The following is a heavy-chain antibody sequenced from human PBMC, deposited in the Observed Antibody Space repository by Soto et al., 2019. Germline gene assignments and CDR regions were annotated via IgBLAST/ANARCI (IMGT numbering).Heavy chain of an antibody. Sequence: SETRSLTCAVYGWSFSGYYWSGIRQPPGKGLEWIGEINHSGSTNYNPSLKSRVTISVDTSKNQFSLKPSSVTAADTAVYYCARAHRAMDPPGSWGQGILVTVSS. CDR3: ARAHRAMDPPGS. V-gene: IGHV4-34*01. CDR1: GWSFSGYY. D-gene: IGHD2-8*01. CDR2: INHSGST. J-gene: IGHJ5*02.